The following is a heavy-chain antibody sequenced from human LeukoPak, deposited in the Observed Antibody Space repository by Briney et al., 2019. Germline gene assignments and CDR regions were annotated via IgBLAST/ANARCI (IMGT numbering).Heavy chain of an antibody. CDR2: IYYSGST. V-gene: IGHV4-59*01. Sequence: LETLSLTCTVSGGSISSYYWSWIRQPPGKGLEWIGYIYYSGSTNYNPSLKSRVTISVDTSKNQFSLKLSSVTAADTAVYYCARTVVPAAMNAFDIWGQGTMVTVSS. CDR1: GGSISSYY. CDR3: ARTVVPAAMNAFDI. J-gene: IGHJ3*02. D-gene: IGHD2-2*01.